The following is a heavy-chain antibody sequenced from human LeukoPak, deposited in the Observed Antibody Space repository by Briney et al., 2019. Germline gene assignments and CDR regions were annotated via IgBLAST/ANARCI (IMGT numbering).Heavy chain of an antibody. CDR3: ARETGTVPFHNVLTGRQDFYYYYIDV. D-gene: IGHD3-9*01. Sequence: GASVKVSCKASGYTFTGYYMHWVRQAPGQGLEWMGGIIPISGAAEYAQKFRGRVTITADEPTTTAYMELTSLTSDDTAVYYCARETGTVPFHNVLTGRQDFYYYYIDVWGKGTTVTVSS. J-gene: IGHJ6*03. CDR1: GYTFTGYY. CDR2: IIPISGAA. V-gene: IGHV1-69*13.